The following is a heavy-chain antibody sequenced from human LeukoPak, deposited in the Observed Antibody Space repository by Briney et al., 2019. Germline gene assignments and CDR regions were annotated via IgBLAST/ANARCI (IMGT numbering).Heavy chain of an antibody. V-gene: IGHV3-30*04. CDR1: GFTFSSYA. J-gene: IGHJ4*02. D-gene: IGHD3-10*01. CDR2: ISYDGSNK. CDR3: ARVEYYGSGSYYKVGFDY. Sequence: PGGSLRLSCAASGFTFSSYAMHWVRQAPGKGLEWVAVISYDGSNKYYADSVKGRFTISRDNSKNTLYLQMNSLRAEDTAVYYCARVEYYGSGSYYKVGFDYWGQGTLVTVSS.